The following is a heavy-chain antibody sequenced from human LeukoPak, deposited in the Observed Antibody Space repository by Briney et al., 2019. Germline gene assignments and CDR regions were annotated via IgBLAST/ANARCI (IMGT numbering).Heavy chain of an antibody. CDR3: ARGGLPAATPLGAFDI. J-gene: IGHJ3*02. CDR1: GYTFTSYG. Sequence: ASVKVSCKASGYTFTSYGISWVRQAPGQGLEWMGWISAYNGNTNYAQKLQGRVTITADESTSTAYMELSNLRSEDTAVYYCARGGLPAATPLGAFDIWGQGTMVTVSS. D-gene: IGHD2-2*01. V-gene: IGHV1-18*01. CDR2: ISAYNGNT.